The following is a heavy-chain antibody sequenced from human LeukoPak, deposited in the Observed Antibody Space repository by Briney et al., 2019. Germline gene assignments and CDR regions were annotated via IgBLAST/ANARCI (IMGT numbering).Heavy chain of an antibody. CDR1: GITFSSYS. D-gene: IGHD1-7*01. V-gene: IGHV3-21*01. J-gene: IGHJ5*02. CDR2: ISSSSSYI. CDR3: ARGLNWKYGWFDP. Sequence: GGSLRLSCAASGITFSSYSMNWVRQAPGKGLEWVSCISSSSSYIYYADSVKGRFTISRDNAKNSLYLQMNSLKAEDTAVYYCARGLNWKYGWFDPWGQGTLVTVSS.